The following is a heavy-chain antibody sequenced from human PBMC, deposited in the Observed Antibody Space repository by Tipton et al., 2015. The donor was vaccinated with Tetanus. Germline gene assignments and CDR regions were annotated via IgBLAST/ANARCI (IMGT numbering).Heavy chain of an antibody. CDR3: TRLPRQWLAHGDY. V-gene: IGHV4-39*01. D-gene: IGHD6-19*01. J-gene: IGHJ4*02. CDR1: GGSINSSYY. CDR2: IYHSGYT. Sequence: LRLSCTVSGGSINSSYYWGWIRQPPGKGLEWIGSIYHSGYTYYKTSLKSRLSLSVDTSKSQFSLSLRSVTAADTAVYYCTRLPRQWLAHGDYWGQGALVTVSS.